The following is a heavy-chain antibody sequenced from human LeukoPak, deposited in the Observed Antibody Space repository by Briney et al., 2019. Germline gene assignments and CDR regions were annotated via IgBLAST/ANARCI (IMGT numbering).Heavy chain of an antibody. D-gene: IGHD5-12*01. V-gene: IGHV3-21*01. CDR2: ISSSSSYI. J-gene: IGHJ6*03. CDR1: GFTFSRYT. Sequence: GGSLRLSCAASGFTFSRYTMNWVRQAPGKGLEWVSSISSSSSYIYYVASVRGRFTISRDNAKNSLYLQMNSLRAEDTAVYYCAKDTVKVTTIRRVPHYMDVWGKGTTVTISS. CDR3: AKDTVKVTTIRRVPHYMDV.